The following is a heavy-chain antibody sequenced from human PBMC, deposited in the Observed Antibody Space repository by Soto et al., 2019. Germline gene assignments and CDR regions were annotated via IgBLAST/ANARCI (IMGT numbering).Heavy chain of an antibody. V-gene: IGHV4-39*01. CDR2: IYYSGST. D-gene: IGHD6-13*01. J-gene: IGHJ4*02. Sequence: PSEALALTPSVSGGSISSSSYYWGWIRQPPGKGLEWIGSIYYSGSTYYNPSLKSRVTISVDTSKNQFSLKLSSVTAADTAVYYCARIIAAAGTNDYWGQGPLFPVS. CDR1: GGSISSSSYY. CDR3: ARIIAAAGTNDY.